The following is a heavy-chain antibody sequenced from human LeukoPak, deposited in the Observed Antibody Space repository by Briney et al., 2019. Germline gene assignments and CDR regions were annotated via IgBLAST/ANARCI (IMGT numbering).Heavy chain of an antibody. D-gene: IGHD2-2*01. CDR2: IRSKAYGGTT. CDR1: GFTFGDYA. V-gene: IGHV3-49*04. CDR3: TRAQDIVGVPAGMGTSAFDI. Sequence: SGGSLRLSCTASGFTFGDYAMSWVRQAPGKGLGRVGFIRSKAYGGTTEYAASVHAIFTISRDGSNCMPYLQMNSLKTEDTAVYYCTRAQDIVGVPAGMGTSAFDIWGQGTMVTVSS. J-gene: IGHJ3*02.